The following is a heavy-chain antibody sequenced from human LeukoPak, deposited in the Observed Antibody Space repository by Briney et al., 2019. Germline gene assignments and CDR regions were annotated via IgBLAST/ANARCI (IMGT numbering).Heavy chain of an antibody. Sequence: SGGSLRLSCAASGFTFSSSAMSWVRQAPGKGLEWVSAISGSGGSTYYADSVKGRFTISRDNSKNTLYLQMNSLRAEDTAVYYCAKDRYCSSTSCLLDFDYWGQGTLVTVSS. CDR3: AKDRYCSSTSCLLDFDY. D-gene: IGHD2-2*01. J-gene: IGHJ4*02. CDR2: ISGSGGST. V-gene: IGHV3-23*01. CDR1: GFTFSSSA.